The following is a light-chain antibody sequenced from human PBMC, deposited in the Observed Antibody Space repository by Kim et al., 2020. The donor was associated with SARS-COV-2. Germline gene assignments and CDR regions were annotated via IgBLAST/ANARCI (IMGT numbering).Light chain of an antibody. V-gene: IGLV3-21*04. J-gene: IGLJ3*02. CDR2: YDS. Sequence: LGTTARITCGGNNIGRKSVHCSRPKPVQAPVLVIYYDSDRPSGIPERFSGSNSGNTATLTISRVEAGDEADYYCQVWDSSSDHRVFGGGTKLTVL. CDR3: QVWDSSSDHRV. CDR1: NIGRKS.